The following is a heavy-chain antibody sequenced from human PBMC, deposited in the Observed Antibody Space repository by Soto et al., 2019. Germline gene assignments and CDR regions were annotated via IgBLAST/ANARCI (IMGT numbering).Heavy chain of an antibody. V-gene: IGHV1-18*01. CDR2: INGYNGNT. Sequence: QVQLMQSGGEVKKPGASVKVSCKASGYIFSNFGVNWVRQDPGQGLEWMGWINGYNGNTNYAQKVQSRVTMTTDTSTSTIYMGLRSMTSDDTAVYFCSGGSSPVDFGHWGQGTLVTVSS. CDR1: GYIFSNFG. J-gene: IGHJ4*02. D-gene: IGHD6-13*01. CDR3: SGGSSPVDFGH.